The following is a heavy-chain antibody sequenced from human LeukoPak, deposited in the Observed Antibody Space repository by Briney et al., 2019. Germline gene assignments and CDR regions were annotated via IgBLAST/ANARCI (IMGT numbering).Heavy chain of an antibody. CDR1: GFTFSSYA. J-gene: IGHJ4*02. CDR3: AKEPAGLRFPDY. CDR2: ISYDGSNK. V-gene: IGHV3-30*04. D-gene: IGHD5-12*01. Sequence: GGSLRLSCAASGFTFSSYAMHWVRQAPGKGLEWVALISYDGSNKYYADSVKDRFIISRDNSKNTVYLQMNSLRAEDTAVYYCAKEPAGLRFPDYWGQGTLVTVSS.